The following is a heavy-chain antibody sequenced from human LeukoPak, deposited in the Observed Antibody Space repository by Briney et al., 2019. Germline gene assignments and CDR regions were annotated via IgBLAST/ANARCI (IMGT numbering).Heavy chain of an antibody. D-gene: IGHD1-26*01. V-gene: IGHV3-23*01. CDR1: GLTFSSYA. CDR3: AREPWELRRGDAFDI. Sequence: GGSLRLSCAASGLTFSSYAMSWVRQAPGKGLEWVSVISAIGGNTYYADSVKGRFTISRDNFKSTLYLQMNSLRAEDTAVYYCAREPWELRRGDAFDIWGQGTMVTVSS. CDR2: ISAIGGNT. J-gene: IGHJ3*02.